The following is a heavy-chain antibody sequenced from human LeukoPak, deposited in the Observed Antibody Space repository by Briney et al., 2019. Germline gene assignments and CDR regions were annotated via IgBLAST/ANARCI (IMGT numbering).Heavy chain of an antibody. CDR1: GFTFSNYN. D-gene: IGHD1-26*01. CDR2: ISSSSSSI. V-gene: IGHV3-21*04. CDR3: ARQVVATYSGSYYHDY. Sequence: GGSLRLSCAASGFTFSNYNMNWVRQAPGKGLEWVSSISSSSSSIYYADSLKGRFTISRDNAKNSVYLQMNSLRAEDTAVYYCARQVVATYSGSYYHDYWGQGTLVTVSS. J-gene: IGHJ4*02.